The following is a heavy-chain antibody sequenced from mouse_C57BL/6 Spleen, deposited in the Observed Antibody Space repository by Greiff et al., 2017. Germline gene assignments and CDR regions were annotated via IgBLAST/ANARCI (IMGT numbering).Heavy chain of an antibody. V-gene: IGHV1-82*01. J-gene: IGHJ2*01. CDR1: GYAFSSSW. D-gene: IGHD1-1*01. CDR2: IYPGDGDT. Sequence: VQLQQSGPELVKPGASVKISCKASGYAFSSSWMNWVKQRPGKGLEWIGRIYPGDGDTNYNGKFKGKATLTADKSSSTAYMQPSSLTSEDSAVYFCARCYYGSSSYYFDYWGQGTTLTVSS. CDR3: ARCYYGSSSYYFDY.